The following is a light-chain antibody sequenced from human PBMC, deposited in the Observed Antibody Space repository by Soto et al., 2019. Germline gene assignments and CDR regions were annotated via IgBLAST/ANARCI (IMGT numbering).Light chain of an antibody. CDR3: QQYNNWPRGLT. CDR2: GAS. V-gene: IGKV3-15*01. J-gene: IGKJ4*01. Sequence: EIVFTQSPSTLSSSPGERATLSCRASQSVSSSLAWYQQKPGQAPRLLIYGASTRATGIPARFSGSGSGTEFTLTISSLQSEDFAVYYCQQYNNWPRGLTFGGGTKVDIK. CDR1: QSVSSS.